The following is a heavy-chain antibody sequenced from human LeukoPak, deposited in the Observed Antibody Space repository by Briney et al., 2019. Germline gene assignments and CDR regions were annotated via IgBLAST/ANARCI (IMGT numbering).Heavy chain of an antibody. CDR3: AKALSSIATRPLDY. D-gene: IGHD6-6*01. J-gene: IGHJ4*02. CDR2: ISGSGGNT. V-gene: IGHV3-23*01. CDR1: GFTFDSYG. Sequence: GGPLRLSCAASGFTFDSYGMSWVRQAPGKGLEWVSAISGSGGNTYYADSVKGRFTISRDSSKNTLYLQMNSLRAEDTAVYYCAKALSSIATRPLDYWGQGTLVTVSS.